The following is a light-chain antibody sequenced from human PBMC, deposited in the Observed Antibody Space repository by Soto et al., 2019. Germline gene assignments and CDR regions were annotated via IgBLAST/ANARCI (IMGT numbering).Light chain of an antibody. CDR1: SSNIGAGYD. V-gene: IGLV1-40*01. J-gene: IGLJ2*01. CDR3: QSYDSSLSEGVV. Sequence: QSVLTQPPSVSGAPGQRVTISCTGSSSNIGAGYDVHWYQQPPGTAPKLLIYGNSNRPSGVPDRFSGSKSGTSASLAITGLQAEDEADYYCQSYDSSLSEGVVFGGGTKVTVL. CDR2: GNS.